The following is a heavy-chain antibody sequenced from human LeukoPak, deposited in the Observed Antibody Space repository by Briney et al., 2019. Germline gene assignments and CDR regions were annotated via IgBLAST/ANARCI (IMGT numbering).Heavy chain of an antibody. CDR1: GGSISSFY. D-gene: IGHD6-13*01. J-gene: IGHJ4*02. CDR3: ARHLAAATSAFDY. V-gene: IGHV4-59*01. CDR2: LYSTGGRT. Sequence: SETLSLTCAVSGGSISSFYWSWIRQPPGKGLEWIAYLYSTGGRTNYNPSLKSRVTISVDPSKNHFSLKINSVTTADTAVYYCARHLAAATSAFDYWGRGALVTVSS.